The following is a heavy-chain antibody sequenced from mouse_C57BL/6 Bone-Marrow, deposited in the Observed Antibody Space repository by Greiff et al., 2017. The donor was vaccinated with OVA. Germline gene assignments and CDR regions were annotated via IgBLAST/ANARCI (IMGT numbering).Heavy chain of an antibody. CDR3: AREGYYGSSLAY. CDR1: GYSITSGYY. D-gene: IGHD1-1*01. V-gene: IGHV3-6*01. J-gene: IGHJ3*01. Sequence: EVKLVESGPGLVKPSQSLSLTCSVTGYSITSGYYWNWIRQFPGNKLEWMGYISYDGSNNYNPSLKNRISITRDTSKNQFFLKLNSVTTEDTATYYCAREGYYGSSLAYWGQGTLVTVSA. CDR2: ISYDGSN.